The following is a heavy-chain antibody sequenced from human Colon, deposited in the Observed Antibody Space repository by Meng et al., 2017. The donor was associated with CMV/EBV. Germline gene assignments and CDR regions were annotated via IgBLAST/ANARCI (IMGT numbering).Heavy chain of an antibody. Sequence: GGSLRLSCEVSGFNFNFYWMSWVRQAPGKGLEWVANINRDGSEKNYVDSVKGRFTVSRDNVKNSLYLQMNTLRVEDMAVYYCAKGQGIIYDWGQGTLVTSPQ. CDR2: INRDGSEK. D-gene: IGHD5/OR15-5a*01. CDR3: AKGQGIIYD. J-gene: IGHJ4*02. V-gene: IGHV3-7*01. CDR1: GFNFNFYW.